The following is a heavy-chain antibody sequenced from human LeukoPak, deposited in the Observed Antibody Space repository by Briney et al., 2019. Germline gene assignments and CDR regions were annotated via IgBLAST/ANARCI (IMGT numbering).Heavy chain of an antibody. CDR2: IWYDGSNK. V-gene: IGHV3-33*01. CDR1: GFTFSSYG. CDR3: ATSVVVITPVRGAVDY. D-gene: IGHD3-22*01. Sequence: PGGSLRLSCAASGFTFSSYGMHWVRQAPGKGLEWVAVIWYDGSNKYYADFVKGRFTISRDNSKNTLYLQMNSLRAEDTAVYYCATSVVVITPVRGAVDYWGQGTLVTVSS. J-gene: IGHJ4*02.